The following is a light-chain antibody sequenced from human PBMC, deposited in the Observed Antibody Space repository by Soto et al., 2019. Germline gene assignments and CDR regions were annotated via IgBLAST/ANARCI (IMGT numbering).Light chain of an antibody. CDR1: NSNIGAGYH. CDR3: QSYDRSLGYV. J-gene: IGLJ1*01. CDR2: TNN. Sequence: QSVLTQPPSVSGAPGQRVTISCTGDNSNIGAGYHVHWYQQLPGTAPKLLIYTNNNRPSGVPDRFPGSRSGTSASLAITGLQAEDEADYYCQSYDRSLGYVFGPGTKLTVL. V-gene: IGLV1-40*01.